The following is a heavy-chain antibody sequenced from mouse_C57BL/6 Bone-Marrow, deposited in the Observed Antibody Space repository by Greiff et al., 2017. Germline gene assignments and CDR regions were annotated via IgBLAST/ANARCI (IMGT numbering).Heavy chain of an antibody. CDR1: GYNFTSYY. CDR3: ALHYWVIAY. V-gene: IGHV14-1*01. D-gene: IGHD4-1*01. J-gene: IGHJ3*01. CDR2: IDPEDGDT. Sequence: VQLQQSGAELVRPGASVKLSCTASGYNFTSYYMHWVKQRPGQGLEWIGRIDPEDGDTEYIPKFQGKATLTADTSSSTAYLQLSSLTSEDSAVYYCALHYWVIAYGGQGTLVTVAA.